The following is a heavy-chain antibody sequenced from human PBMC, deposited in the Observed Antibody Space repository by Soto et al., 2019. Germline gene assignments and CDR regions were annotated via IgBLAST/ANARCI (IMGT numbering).Heavy chain of an antibody. J-gene: IGHJ4*02. CDR3: ARDSHVGSGWQLTADS. Sequence: QPGGSLRLSCAASGFTFSSYGMHWVRQAPGKGLEWVAVIWYDGSNKYYAESVKGRFTISRDNSKNTLYLQMNSLRAEDTAVYYCARDSHVGSGWQLTADSWGQGPLVTVSS. D-gene: IGHD6-19*01. CDR2: IWYDGSNK. V-gene: IGHV3-33*01. CDR1: GFTFSSYG.